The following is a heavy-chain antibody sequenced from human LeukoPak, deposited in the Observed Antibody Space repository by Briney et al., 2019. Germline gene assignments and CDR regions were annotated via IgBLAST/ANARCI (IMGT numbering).Heavy chain of an antibody. CDR1: GYSISSDYY. D-gene: IGHD3-10*01. J-gene: IGHJ5*02. CDR2: IYHSGST. Sequence: SETLSLTCTVSGYSISSDYYWGWIRQPPGKGLEWIGNIYHSGSTYYNPSLKSRVTISVDMSKNQFSLKLSFVTAADTAAYYCAKVMVRGIIIPRWFAPGGKEPLVTVS. CDR3: AKVMVRGIIIPRWFAP. V-gene: IGHV4-38-2*02.